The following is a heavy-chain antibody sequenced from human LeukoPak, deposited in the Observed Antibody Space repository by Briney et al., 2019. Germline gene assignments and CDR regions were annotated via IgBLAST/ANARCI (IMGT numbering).Heavy chain of an antibody. CDR3: AADIQLWSTAVDY. CDR1: GLTFSIYW. CDR2: ISNDGSST. J-gene: IGHJ4*02. D-gene: IGHD5-18*01. Sequence: GGSLRLSCAASGLTFSIYWMHWVRQATGKGLVWVSRISNDGSSTNYAVSVKGRFTVSRDNAKNTLYLQMNSLRAEDTAVYYCAADIQLWSTAVDYWGQGTLVTVSS. V-gene: IGHV3-74*01.